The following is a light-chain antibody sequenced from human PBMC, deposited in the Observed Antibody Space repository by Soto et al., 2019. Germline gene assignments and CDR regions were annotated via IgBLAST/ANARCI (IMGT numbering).Light chain of an antibody. CDR1: SSNIGSNY. Sequence: QLVLTQPPSASGTPGQRVTISCSGSSSNIGSNYVYWYQQLPGTAPKLLIYRNNQRPSGVPDRFSGSKSGTSASLAISGLRSEDEADYYCAAWDDSLSAHVVFGGGTKVTVL. J-gene: IGLJ2*01. CDR3: AAWDDSLSAHVV. V-gene: IGLV1-47*01. CDR2: RNN.